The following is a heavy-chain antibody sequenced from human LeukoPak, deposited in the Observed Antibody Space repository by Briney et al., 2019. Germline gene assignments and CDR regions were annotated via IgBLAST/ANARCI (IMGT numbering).Heavy chain of an antibody. J-gene: IGHJ3*02. D-gene: IGHD3-22*01. Sequence: PSENLSLTCSVSGGSISRHFWSWIRQPLGKDLDWIAFIHYSGRTKYNPSLQSRVTISIDTSENNFSLKLTSVTAADTAVYYCARLLDNDSSGDPDTFDMWGQGTVVSVSS. V-gene: IGHV4-59*11. CDR3: ARLLDNDSSGDPDTFDM. CDR2: IHYSGRT. CDR1: GGSISRHF.